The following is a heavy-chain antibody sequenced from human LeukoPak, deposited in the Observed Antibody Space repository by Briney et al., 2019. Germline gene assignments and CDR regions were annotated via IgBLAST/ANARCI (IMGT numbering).Heavy chain of an antibody. CDR3: ARLVTMVRGVITRYYYYYYMDV. J-gene: IGHJ6*03. D-gene: IGHD3-10*01. V-gene: IGHV4-61*02. CDR1: GGSISSGSYY. CDR2: IYTSGST. Sequence: SETLSLTCTVSGGSISSGSYYWSWIRQPAGKGLEWIGRIYTSGSTNYNPSLKSRVTISVDTSKNQFSLKLSSVTAADTAVYYCARLVTMVRGVITRYYYYYYMDVWGKGTTVTISS.